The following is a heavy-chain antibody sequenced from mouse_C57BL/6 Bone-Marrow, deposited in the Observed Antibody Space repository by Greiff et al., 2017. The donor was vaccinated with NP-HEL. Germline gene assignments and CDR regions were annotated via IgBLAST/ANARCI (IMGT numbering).Heavy chain of an antibody. CDR3: AREGDDYEAFDY. J-gene: IGHJ2*01. V-gene: IGHV5-4*01. CDR2: ISDGGSYT. CDR1: GFTFSSYA. Sequence: EVQRVESGGGLVKPGGSLKLSCAASGFTFSSYAMSWVRQTPEKRLEWVATISDGGSYTYYPDNVKGRFTISRDNAKNNLYLQMSHLTSEDTAMYYCAREGDDYEAFDYWGQGTTLTVSS. D-gene: IGHD2-4*01.